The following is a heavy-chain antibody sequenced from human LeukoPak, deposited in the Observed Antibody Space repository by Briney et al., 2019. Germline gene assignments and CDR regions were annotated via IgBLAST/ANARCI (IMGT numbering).Heavy chain of an antibody. CDR2: IYYSGST. CDR1: GGSFSGYY. Sequence: SETLSLTCAVYGGSFSGYYWSWIRQPPGKGLEWIGSIYYSGSTYYNPSLKSRVTISVGTSKNQFSLKLSSVTAADTAVYYCARLDYYDSRIDYWGQGTLVTVSS. CDR3: ARLDYYDSRIDY. V-gene: IGHV4-34*01. D-gene: IGHD3-22*01. J-gene: IGHJ4*02.